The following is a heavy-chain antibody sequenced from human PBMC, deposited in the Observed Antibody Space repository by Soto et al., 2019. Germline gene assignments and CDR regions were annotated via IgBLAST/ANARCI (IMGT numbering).Heavy chain of an antibody. CDR3: VRDSPIGSTYSGYDGIDY. CDR2: IIPLLDIA. CDR1: GYTFTSYD. J-gene: IGHJ4*02. V-gene: IGHV1-69*04. D-gene: IGHD5-12*01. Sequence: SVKVSCKASGYTFTSYDINWVRQAPGQGLEWMGRIIPLLDIANYAQKFQGRVTITADKSTSTAYMELNSLRSEDTAVYYCVRDSPIGSTYSGYDGIDYWGKGTLVTVSS.